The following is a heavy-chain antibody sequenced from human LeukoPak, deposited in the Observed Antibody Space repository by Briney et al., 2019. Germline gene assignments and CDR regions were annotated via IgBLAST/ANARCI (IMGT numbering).Heavy chain of an antibody. J-gene: IGHJ6*03. D-gene: IGHD6-19*01. CDR2: MSFDGTNK. Sequence: GGSLRLSCAASGFSFSDFGMHWVRQAPGKGLEWVAAMSFDGTNKYYADSVKGRFTIFRDNSKNTLYLQMNSLRAEDTAVYFCAKGSKAVLFTRDHYMDVWGKGTTVTISS. CDR1: GFSFSDFG. V-gene: IGHV3-30*18. CDR3: AKGSKAVLFTRDHYMDV.